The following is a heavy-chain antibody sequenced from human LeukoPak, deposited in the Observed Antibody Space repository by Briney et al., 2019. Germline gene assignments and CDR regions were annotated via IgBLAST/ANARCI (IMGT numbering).Heavy chain of an antibody. CDR1: GYTFTNYD. CDR3: ARDNTMIVVGPPGGY. J-gene: IGHJ4*02. Sequence: ASVKVSCTTSGYTFTNYDINWVRQATGQGLEWMGIINPSGGSTSYAQKFQGRVTMTRDTSTSTVYMELSSLRSEDTAVYYCARDNTMIVVGPPGGYWGQGTLVTVSS. D-gene: IGHD3-22*01. CDR2: INPSGGST. V-gene: IGHV1-46*01.